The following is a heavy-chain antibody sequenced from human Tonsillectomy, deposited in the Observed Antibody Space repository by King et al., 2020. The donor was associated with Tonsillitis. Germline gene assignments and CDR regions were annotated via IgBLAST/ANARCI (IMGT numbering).Heavy chain of an antibody. D-gene: IGHD6-13*01. CDR1: GFTFSKAW. V-gene: IGHV3-15*01. Sequence: VQLVESGGGLVEPGGSLRLSCADSGFTFSKAWMSWVRQAPGQGLEWVGRIKSKTDGETIDYAAPVKGRFTISRDTSKNTLYLQMHSLQTEDTAVYYCTTESRFSSRWGCDSWGEGTLVTVSS. J-gene: IGHJ4*02. CDR2: IKSKTDGETI. CDR3: TTESRFSSRWGCDS.